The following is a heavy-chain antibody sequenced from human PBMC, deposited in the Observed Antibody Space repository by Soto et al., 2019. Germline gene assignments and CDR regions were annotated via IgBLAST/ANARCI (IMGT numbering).Heavy chain of an antibody. V-gene: IGHV1-18*01. CDR1: GYTFTNFG. CDR3: ARAGTPIDY. CDR2: ISAYNGNT. D-gene: IGHD3-10*01. J-gene: IGHJ4*02. Sequence: QVQLVQSGAEVKKPGASVKVSCKASGYTFTNFGISWVRQAPGQGLEWMGWISAYNGNTNYAQNFQGRVTMTTDTSTSTAYMELRSARSDGPGVYYCARAGTPIDYWGQGPLVTVSS.